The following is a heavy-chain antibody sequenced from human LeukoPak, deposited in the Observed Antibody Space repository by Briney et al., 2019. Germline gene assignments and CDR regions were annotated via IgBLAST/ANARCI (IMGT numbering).Heavy chain of an antibody. J-gene: IGHJ4*02. D-gene: IGHD3-22*01. V-gene: IGHV4-39*01. CDR2: IYYSGST. CDR1: GGSISSSSYY. CDR3: ARQAYYDSSGYYDFDY. Sequence: PSETLSLTCTVSGGSISSSSYYWGWIRQPPGKGLEWIGSIYYSGSTYYNPSLKSRVTISVDTSKNQFSLKLSPVTAADTAVYYCARQAYYDSSGYYDFDYWGQGTLVTVSS.